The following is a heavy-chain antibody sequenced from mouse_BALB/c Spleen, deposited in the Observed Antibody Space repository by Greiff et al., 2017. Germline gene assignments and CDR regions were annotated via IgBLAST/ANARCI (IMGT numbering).Heavy chain of an antibody. V-gene: IGHV5-6*01. D-gene: IGHD1-1*02. J-gene: IGHJ1*01. CDR3: ARHPLWSRYFDV. Sequence: EVKLMESGGDLVKPGGSLKLSCAASGFTFSSYGMSWVRQTPDKRLEWVATISSGGSYTYYPDSVKGRFTISRDNAKNTLYLQMSSLKSEDTAMYYCARHPLWSRYFDVWGAGTTVTVSS. CDR1: GFTFSSYG. CDR2: ISSGGSYT.